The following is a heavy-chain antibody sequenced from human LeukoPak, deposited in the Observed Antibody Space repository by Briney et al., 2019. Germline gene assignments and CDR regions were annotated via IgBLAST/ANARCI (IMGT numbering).Heavy chain of an antibody. CDR2: IYPSGSS. D-gene: IGHD2-2*01. V-gene: IGHV4-4*09. CDR1: NVSFSSYY. J-gene: IGHJ4*02. Sequence: SETLSLTCTVSNVSFSSYYWSWIRQPPGKGLEWIGYIYPSGSSNSIPSLKSRVSLSVDTSKNQFSLKLSSVIAADTAIYYCARSPPAPKQFDCWGQGILVTVSS. CDR3: ARSPPAPKQFDC.